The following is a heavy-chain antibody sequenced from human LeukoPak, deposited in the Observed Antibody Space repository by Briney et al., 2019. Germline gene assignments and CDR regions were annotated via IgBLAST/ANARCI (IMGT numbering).Heavy chain of an antibody. J-gene: IGHJ5*02. V-gene: IGHV3-66*04. Sequence: PGGSLRLSCAASGFTVSSNYMNWVRQAPGKGLEGVSVIYSGGSTYYADSVKGRFTISRYNSKNTLYLQMNSLRAEDTAVYYCARHDWFDPWGQGTLVTVSS. CDR2: IYSGGST. CDR3: ARHDWFDP. CDR1: GFTVSSNY.